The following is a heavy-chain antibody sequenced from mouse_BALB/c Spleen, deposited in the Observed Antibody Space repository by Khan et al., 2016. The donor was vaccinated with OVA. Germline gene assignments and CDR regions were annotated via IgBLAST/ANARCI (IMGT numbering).Heavy chain of an antibody. CDR3: ARNQGGYYGSSAGFAY. V-gene: IGHV2-4-1*01. CDR1: GFSLTSYG. Sequence: VQLQESGPGLVQPSQSLSITCTVSGFSLTSYGVHWVHQSPGKGLEWLGVIWSGGSTDYNAAFISRLSISKDNSKSQVFFKMNSLQTDDTAIYYCARNQGGYYGSSAGFAYWGQGTLVTVSA. D-gene: IGHD1-1*01. CDR2: IWSGGST. J-gene: IGHJ3*01.